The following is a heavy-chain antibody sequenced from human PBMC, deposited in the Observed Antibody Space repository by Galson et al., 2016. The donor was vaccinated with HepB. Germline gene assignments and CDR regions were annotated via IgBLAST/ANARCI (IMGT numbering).Heavy chain of an antibody. CDR1: GYIFIDFW. CDR3: ARPVVGGGYYPHAFEI. CDR2: VYPGDSDT. V-gene: IGHV5-51*01. D-gene: IGHD3-3*01. Sequence: QSGAEVKKPGESLRISCEASGYIFIDFWVAWVRQMPGKGLELMGIVYPGDSDTRYTPSFQGQVSISADKSIKTAYLPWSGLKASDTGMYYCARPVVGGGYYPHAFEIWGPGTMVTVSS. J-gene: IGHJ3*02.